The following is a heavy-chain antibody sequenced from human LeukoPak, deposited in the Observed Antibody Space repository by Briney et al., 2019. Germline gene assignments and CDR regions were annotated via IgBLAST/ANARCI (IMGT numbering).Heavy chain of an antibody. V-gene: IGHV4-31*03. Sequence: SETLSLTCTVSGGSISSGGYYWSWIRQHPGKGLEWIGYIYYSGSTYYNPSFKSRVTISVDTSKNQFSLKLSSVTAADTAVYYCARDPDNYFDYWGQGTLVTVSS. D-gene: IGHD1-14*01. CDR3: ARDPDNYFDY. CDR1: GGSISSGGYY. CDR2: IYYSGST. J-gene: IGHJ4*02.